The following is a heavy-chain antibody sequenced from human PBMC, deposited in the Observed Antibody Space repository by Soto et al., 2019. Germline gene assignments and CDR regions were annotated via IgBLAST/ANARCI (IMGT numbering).Heavy chain of an antibody. J-gene: IGHJ4*02. Sequence: SETLSLTCSVSGGSITSGYYYWSWIRQPPGKGLEWIGNIYYSGNTYYNPSLKSRVTISVDTSKNQFSLKLSSVTAADTAVYYCARRYSNSGDGFDYWGQGTLVTVSS. CDR1: GGSITSGYYY. D-gene: IGHD4-4*01. CDR3: ARRYSNSGDGFDY. CDR2: IYYSGNT. V-gene: IGHV4-30-4*01.